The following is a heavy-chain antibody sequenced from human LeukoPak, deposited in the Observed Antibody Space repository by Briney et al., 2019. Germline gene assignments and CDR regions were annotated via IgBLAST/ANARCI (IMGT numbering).Heavy chain of an antibody. CDR3: ASGSGSYRTPYYYMDV. J-gene: IGHJ6*03. Sequence: GGSLRLSCAASGFGFTNAWMVWVRQAPGKGLEWVSVIYSGGSTYYADSVKGRFTISRDNSKNTLYLQMNSLRAEDTAVYYCASGSGSYRTPYYYMDVWGTGTTVTVSS. CDR1: GFGFTNAW. V-gene: IGHV3-53*01. CDR2: IYSGGST. D-gene: IGHD3-10*01.